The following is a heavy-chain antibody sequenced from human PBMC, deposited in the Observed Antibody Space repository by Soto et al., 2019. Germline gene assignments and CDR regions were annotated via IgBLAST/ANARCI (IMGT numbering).Heavy chain of an antibody. Sequence: EVQLVESGGGLVKPGGSLRLSCAASGFTFNNAWMSWVRQAPGKGLEWVGRINSKSDGGTIDYTAPVRGRFTISRDDSKNTVYLQMNSLKTEDTAVYYCTAGSPFNYWGQGTPVIVSS. CDR1: GFTFNNAW. J-gene: IGHJ4*02. CDR2: INSKSDGGTI. CDR3: TAGSPFNY. V-gene: IGHV3-15*01.